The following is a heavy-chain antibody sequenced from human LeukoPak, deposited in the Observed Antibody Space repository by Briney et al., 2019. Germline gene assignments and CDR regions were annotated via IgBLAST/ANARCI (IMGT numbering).Heavy chain of an antibody. V-gene: IGHV3-53*04. CDR3: ARDWPLTD. CDR2: IYSAGSGGAT. Sequence: GSLRLSCAASGFTVSSNYMSWVRQAPGKGLEWVAAIYSAGSGGATYYADSVKGRFTVSRHDSENTLYLQMNSLRPEDTAVYYCARDWPLTDWGQGTLVTVSS. CDR1: GFTVSSNY. J-gene: IGHJ4*02.